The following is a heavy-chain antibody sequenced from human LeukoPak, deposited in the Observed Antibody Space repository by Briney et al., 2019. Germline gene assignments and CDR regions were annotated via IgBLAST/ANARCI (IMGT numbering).Heavy chain of an antibody. D-gene: IGHD6-19*01. CDR2: INPSGGST. CDR3: ARDPPIAVAGTPFDY. J-gene: IGHJ4*02. Sequence: ASVKVSCKASGYTFTGYYMHWVRQAPGQGLEWMGIINPSGGSTSYAQKFQGRVTMTRDTSTSTVYMELSSLRSEDTAVYYCARDPPIAVAGTPFDYWGQGTLVTVSS. CDR1: GYTFTGYY. V-gene: IGHV1-46*01.